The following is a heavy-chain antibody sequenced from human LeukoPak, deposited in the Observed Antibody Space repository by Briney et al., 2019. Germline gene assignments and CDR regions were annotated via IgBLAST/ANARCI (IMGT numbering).Heavy chain of an antibody. CDR3: TSGLYYDSWSDLFDY. CDR1: GFTFGDYA. CDR2: IRRKANGGTT. Sequence: GGSLRLSCTASGFTFGDYAMSWVRQAPGKGPEWVGFIRRKANGGTTEYAASVKGRFAISRDDSKSIAYLQMNSLKTEDTAVYYCTSGLYYDSWSDLFDYWGQGTLVTVSS. V-gene: IGHV3-49*04. D-gene: IGHD3-3*01. J-gene: IGHJ4*02.